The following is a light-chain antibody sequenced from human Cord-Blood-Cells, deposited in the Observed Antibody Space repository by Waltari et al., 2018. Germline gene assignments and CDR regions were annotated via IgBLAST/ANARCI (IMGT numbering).Light chain of an antibody. CDR1: QSVSSSY. CDR2: GAS. V-gene: IGKV3-20*01. J-gene: IGKJ2*01. CDR3: QQYGSSPLYT. Sequence: EIVLTQSPGTLSLSPGERATLPCRASQSVSSSYLAWYQQKPGQAPRLLIYGASSRATGIPDRFSGSGSGTDFTLTISSLEPEDFAVYYCQQYGSSPLYTFGQGTKLEIK.